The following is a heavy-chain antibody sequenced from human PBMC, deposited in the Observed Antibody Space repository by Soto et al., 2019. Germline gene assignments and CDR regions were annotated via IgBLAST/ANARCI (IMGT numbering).Heavy chain of an antibody. Sequence: ASVKVSCKASGYTFTSYGISWVRQAPGQGLEWMGWISAYNGNTNYAQELQGRVTMTTDTSTSTAYMELRSLGSDDTAVYYCARGHPSSGYYYGDYWGQGTLVTVSS. CDR3: ARGHPSSGYYYGDY. CDR1: GYTFTSYG. CDR2: ISAYNGNT. D-gene: IGHD3-22*01. V-gene: IGHV1-18*01. J-gene: IGHJ4*02.